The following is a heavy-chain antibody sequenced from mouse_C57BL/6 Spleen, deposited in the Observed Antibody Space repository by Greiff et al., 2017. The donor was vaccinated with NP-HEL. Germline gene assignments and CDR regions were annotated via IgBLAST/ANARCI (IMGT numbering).Heavy chain of an antibody. V-gene: IGHV1-64*01. CDR1: GYTFTSYW. Sequence: QVQLQQPGAELVKPGASVKLSCKASGYTFTSYWMHWVKQRPGQGLEWIGMIHPNSGSTNYNEKFKSKATLTVDKSSSTAYMQLSSLTSEDSAVYYCARWGLGREYLDYGGQGTTLTVSS. J-gene: IGHJ2*01. D-gene: IGHD4-1*01. CDR3: ARWGLGREYLDY. CDR2: IHPNSGST.